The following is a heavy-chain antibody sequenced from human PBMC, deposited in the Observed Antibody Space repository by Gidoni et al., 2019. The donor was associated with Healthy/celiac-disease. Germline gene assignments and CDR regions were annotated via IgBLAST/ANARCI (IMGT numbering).Heavy chain of an antibody. V-gene: IGHV3-30*18. CDR2: ISYVGSNK. J-gene: IGHJ6*02. D-gene: IGHD3-22*01. Sequence: GLEWVAVISYVGSNKYYADSVKGRFTISRDNSKNTLYLQMNSLRAEDTAVYYCAKDDRYYYYDSSGYGGRYYGMDVWGQGTTVTVSS. CDR3: AKDDRYYYYDSSGYGGRYYGMDV.